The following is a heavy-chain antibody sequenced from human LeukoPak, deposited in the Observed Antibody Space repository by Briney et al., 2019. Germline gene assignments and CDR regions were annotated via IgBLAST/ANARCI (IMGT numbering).Heavy chain of an antibody. Sequence: GGSLRLSCAASGFTFSDHYMDWVRQAPGKGLEWVSYISSSGSTIYYADSVKGRFTISRDNAKNSLYLQMNSLRAEDTAVYYCARHKRYYYDSSGYYYRKFDYRGQGTLVTVSS. J-gene: IGHJ4*02. CDR2: ISSSGSTI. CDR1: GFTFSDHY. CDR3: ARHKRYYYDSSGYYYRKFDY. V-gene: IGHV3-11*04. D-gene: IGHD3-22*01.